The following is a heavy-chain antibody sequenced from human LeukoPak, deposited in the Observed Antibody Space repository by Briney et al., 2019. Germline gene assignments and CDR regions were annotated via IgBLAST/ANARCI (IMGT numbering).Heavy chain of an antibody. J-gene: IGHJ4*02. CDR2: ISYDGSNK. Sequence: PGGSLRLSCAASGFTFSSYAMHWVRQAPGKGLEWVAVISYDGSNKYYADSVKGRFTISRDNSKNTLYLQMNSLRAEDTAVYYCARDGEQYYYDSRIGYWGQGTLVTVSS. D-gene: IGHD3-22*01. CDR1: GFTFSSYA. V-gene: IGHV3-30-3*01. CDR3: ARDGEQYYYDSRIGY.